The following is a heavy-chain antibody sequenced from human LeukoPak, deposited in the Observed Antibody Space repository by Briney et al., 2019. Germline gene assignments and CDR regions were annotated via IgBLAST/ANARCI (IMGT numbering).Heavy chain of an antibody. CDR1: GGSISSYY. V-gene: IGHV4-4*07. J-gene: IGHJ4*02. CDR2: IYTTGST. CDR3: AKGRTYGYYSGFDY. Sequence: SGTLCLSCTVSGGSISSYYLSWVRQPAGKGLEWVWRIYTTGSTNYNPSPKSRVTMSVDKSKNQFSLKMNCLSAADTAVYYCAKGRTYGYYSGFDYWGRGTLVTVSS. D-gene: IGHD3-3*01.